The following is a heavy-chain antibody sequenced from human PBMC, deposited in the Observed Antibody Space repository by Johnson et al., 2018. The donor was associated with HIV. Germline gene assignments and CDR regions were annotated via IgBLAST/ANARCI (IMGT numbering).Heavy chain of an antibody. CDR3: AKDLHGYQLRDDAFDI. Sequence: VLLVESGGGLVQPGGSLRLSCVASGFTFGSYAMSWVRQAPGKGLEWVSSISGSGGSTYYADSVKGRFTISRDNSKNTLYLQMNSLRAEDTAVYYCAKDLHGYQLRDDAFDIWGQGTMVTVSS. J-gene: IGHJ3*02. D-gene: IGHD2-2*01. CDR2: ISGSGGST. CDR1: GFTFGSYA. V-gene: IGHV3-23*04.